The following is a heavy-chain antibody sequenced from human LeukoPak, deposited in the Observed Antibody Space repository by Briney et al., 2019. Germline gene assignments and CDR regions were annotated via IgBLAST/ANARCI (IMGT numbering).Heavy chain of an antibody. CDR2: INSDGSST. Sequence: GGSLRLSCAASGFTFSSYWMHWVRQAPGKGAVWVSRINSDGSSTSYADSVKGRFTISRDNAKSTLYLQMNSLRAEDTAVYYCARDVRSYYFDYWGQGTLVTVSS. J-gene: IGHJ4*02. CDR3: ARDVRSYYFDY. D-gene: IGHD1-26*01. V-gene: IGHV3-74*01. CDR1: GFTFSSYW.